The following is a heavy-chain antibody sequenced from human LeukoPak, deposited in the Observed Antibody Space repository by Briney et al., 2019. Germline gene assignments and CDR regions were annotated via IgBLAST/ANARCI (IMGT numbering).Heavy chain of an antibody. V-gene: IGHV3-30*02. J-gene: IGHJ3*02. CDR3: AKAGIGWSAQHNGDAFDI. Sequence: PGGSLRLSCAASGFTFSSYGMHWVRQAPGKGLEWVAFIRYDGSNKYYADSVKGRFTISRDNSKNTLYLQMNSLRAEDTAVYYCAKAGIGWSAQHNGDAFDIWGQGTMVTVSS. CDR2: IRYDGSNK. CDR1: GFTFSSYG. D-gene: IGHD3-3*01.